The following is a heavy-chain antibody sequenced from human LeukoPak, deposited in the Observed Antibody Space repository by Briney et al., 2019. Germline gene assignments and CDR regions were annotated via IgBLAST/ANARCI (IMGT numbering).Heavy chain of an antibody. J-gene: IGHJ4*02. Sequence: GSLRLSCAASGFTFSDYYMSWIRQAPGKGLEWVSYIGSSGSTICYADSVKGRFTISRDNAKNSLYLQMNSLRAEDTAVYYCARGRSYGRYYFDYWGQGTLVTVSS. V-gene: IGHV3-11*01. D-gene: IGHD5-18*01. CDR3: ARGRSYGRYYFDY. CDR2: IGSSGSTI. CDR1: GFTFSDYY.